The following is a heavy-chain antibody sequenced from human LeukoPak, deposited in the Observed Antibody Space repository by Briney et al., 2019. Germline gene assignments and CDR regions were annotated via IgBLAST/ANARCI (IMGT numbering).Heavy chain of an antibody. D-gene: IGHD4-17*01. CDR1: GGSFSGYY. CDR2: INHSGST. J-gene: IGHJ5*02. Sequence: PSETLSLTCAVYGGSFSGYYWSWIRRPPGKGLEWIGEINHSGSTNYNPSLKSRVTISVDTSKNQFSLKLSSVTAADTAVYYCARGYVPPTVTTYNWLDPWGQGTLVTVSS. V-gene: IGHV4-34*01. CDR3: ARGYVPPTVTTYNWLDP.